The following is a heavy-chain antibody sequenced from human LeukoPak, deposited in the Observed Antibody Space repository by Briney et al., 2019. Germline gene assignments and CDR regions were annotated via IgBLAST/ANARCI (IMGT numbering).Heavy chain of an antibody. CDR2: IYSGGST. Sequence: GGSLRLSCAASGFTVSSNYMSWVRQAPGKGLEWVSVIYSGGSTYYADSVKGRFTISRDNSKNTLYLQMNSLRAEDTAVYYCARAYSSGWVFDYWGQGTLVTVSS. V-gene: IGHV3-66*01. CDR3: ARAYSSGWVFDY. D-gene: IGHD6-19*01. J-gene: IGHJ4*02. CDR1: GFTVSSNY.